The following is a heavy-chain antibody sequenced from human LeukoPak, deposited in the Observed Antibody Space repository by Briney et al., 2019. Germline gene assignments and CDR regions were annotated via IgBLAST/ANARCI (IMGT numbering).Heavy chain of an antibody. Sequence: GGSLTLSCAASGFTFDDYDMSWVRQAPGKGLEWVSGINWNGGRTRYADSVKGRFTISRDNAKNSLYLQMHSLRAEDTAVYYCARRGYYDSSGYDYWGQGTLVTVSS. CDR1: GFTFDDYD. CDR2: INWNGGRT. V-gene: IGHV3-20*04. J-gene: IGHJ4*02. D-gene: IGHD3-22*01. CDR3: ARRGYYDSSGYDY.